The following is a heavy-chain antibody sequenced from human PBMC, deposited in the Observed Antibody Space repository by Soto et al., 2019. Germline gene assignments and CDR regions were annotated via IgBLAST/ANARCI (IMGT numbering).Heavy chain of an antibody. D-gene: IGHD4-17*01. CDR1: GFSFSGSA. J-gene: IGHJ6*02. CDR2: IRSKGNNYAT. Sequence: GGSLRLSCAASGFSFSGSALHWVRQASGKGLEWVGRIRSKGNNYATAYAASVKGRFTISRDDSKNMAYLQMNSLKTEDTAVYYCTRHTGCGDYEDDFYYGMDVWGQGTTVTVSS. V-gene: IGHV3-73*01. CDR3: TRHTGCGDYEDDFYYGMDV.